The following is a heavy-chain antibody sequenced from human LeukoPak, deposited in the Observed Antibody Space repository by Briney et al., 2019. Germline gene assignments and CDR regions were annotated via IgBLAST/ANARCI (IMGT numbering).Heavy chain of an antibody. Sequence: GGSLRLSCAASGFTFSSYAMSWVRLAPGKGLEYVSVISSNGVRTDYADSVKGRFAISRDNSKNTLYLQMSSVRGEDTAVYYCVKGARETTDPFFDYWGQGTLVTVSS. CDR2: ISSNGVRT. CDR3: VKGARETTDPFFDY. CDR1: GFTFSSYA. V-gene: IGHV3-64D*06. J-gene: IGHJ4*02. D-gene: IGHD1-1*01.